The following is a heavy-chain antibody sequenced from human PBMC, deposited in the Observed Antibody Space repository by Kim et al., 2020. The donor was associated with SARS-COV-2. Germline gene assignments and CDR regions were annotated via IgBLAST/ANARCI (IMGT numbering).Heavy chain of an antibody. J-gene: IGHJ5*02. Sequence: SETLSLTCTVSGGSISSGGYYWSWIRQHPGKGLEWIGYIYYSGSTYYNPSLKSRVTISVDTSKNQFSLKLSSVTAADTAVYYCASLTGVTTPFDPWGQGTLVTVSS. CDR2: IYYSGST. V-gene: IGHV4-31*03. D-gene: IGHD4-17*01. CDR3: ASLTGVTTPFDP. CDR1: GGSISSGGYY.